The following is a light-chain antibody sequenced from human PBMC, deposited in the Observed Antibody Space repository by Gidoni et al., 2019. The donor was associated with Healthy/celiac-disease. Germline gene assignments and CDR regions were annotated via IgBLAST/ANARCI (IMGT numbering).Light chain of an antibody. CDR2: KAS. J-gene: IGKJ2*01. CDR1: QSINSW. V-gene: IGKV1-5*03. Sequence: DIQMTQSPSTLSASVGDRVTITCRASQSINSWLAWYQQKPGRAPKLLIYKASTLESGVPSRFSGSGSGTEFTLTISSLQPDDFATYYCLQYNSYLRGTFGQGTKLEIK. CDR3: LQYNSYLRGT.